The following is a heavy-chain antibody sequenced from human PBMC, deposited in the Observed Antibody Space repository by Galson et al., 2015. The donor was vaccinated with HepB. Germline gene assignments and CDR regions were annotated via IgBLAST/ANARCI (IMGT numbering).Heavy chain of an antibody. V-gene: IGHV3-30*18. D-gene: IGHD2-21*02. CDR1: GFPFSGYG. CDR3: AKDLAYCGGDCYSQLDYYYGMDV. J-gene: IGHJ6*02. Sequence: SLRLSCAASGFPFSGYGMHWVRQAPGKGLEWVAVISYDGSNKYYADSVKGRFTISRDNSKNTLYLQMNSLRAEDTAVYYCAKDLAYCGGDCYSQLDYYYGMDVWGQGTTVTVSS. CDR2: ISYDGSNK.